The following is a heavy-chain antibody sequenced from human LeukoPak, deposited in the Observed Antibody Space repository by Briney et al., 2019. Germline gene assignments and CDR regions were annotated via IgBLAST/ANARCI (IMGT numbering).Heavy chain of an antibody. CDR1: GFTFDDHA. J-gene: IGHJ4*02. CDR2: LSWNSVRI. V-gene: IGHV3-9*01. CDR3: GIGLWGTPVDK. D-gene: IGHD3-16*01. Sequence: GRSLRLSCAASGFTFDDHAMHWVRQAPGRGLGWVSGLSWNSVRIVYADSVKGRFTITRDNAKNALYLQMKRLRGEDTGLYYCGIGLWGTPVDKWRQGSQVSDSS.